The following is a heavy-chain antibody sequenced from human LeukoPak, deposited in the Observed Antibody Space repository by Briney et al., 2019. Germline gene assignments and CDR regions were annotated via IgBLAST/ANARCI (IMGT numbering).Heavy chain of an antibody. D-gene: IGHD6-6*01. J-gene: IGHJ4*02. CDR2: IYTSGST. CDR1: GGSISSGSYY. CDR3: ARDTAARSSFDY. V-gene: IGHV4-61*02. Sequence: SETLSLTCTVSGGSISSGSYYWSWIRQPAGKGLEWIGRIYTSGSTNYNPSLKSRVTISVDTSKNQFSLKLSSVTAADTAVYYCARDTAARSSFDYWGQGTLVTVSS.